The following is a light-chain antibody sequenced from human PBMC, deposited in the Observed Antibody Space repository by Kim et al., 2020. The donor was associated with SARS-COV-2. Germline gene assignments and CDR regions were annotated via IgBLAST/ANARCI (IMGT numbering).Light chain of an antibody. Sequence: DIQMTQSPSSLSASVGDRVTITCRASQTVSNYLNWYQQKPGKAPKLLIYAASTLQSGVPSRFSGSGSGTDFTLAISRLQPEDFATYFCQQSYSAPRTFGQGTMVDIK. CDR2: AAS. CDR3: QQSYSAPRT. CDR1: QTVSNY. V-gene: IGKV1-39*01. J-gene: IGKJ1*01.